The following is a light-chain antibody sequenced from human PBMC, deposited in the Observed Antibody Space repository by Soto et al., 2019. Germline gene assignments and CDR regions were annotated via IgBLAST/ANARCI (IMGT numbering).Light chain of an antibody. CDR3: SSYSRGSTLVV. CDR2: EVS. CDR1: DSDVGDYKY. V-gene: IGLV2-14*01. J-gene: IGLJ1*01. Sequence: QCVVTQPAFVSGSPGQSFNISCTGTDSDVGDYKYVSWYQQHPGKAPELMIYEVSNRPSGVSDRFSGSKSGNTASLTISGLQAEDEADYYCSSYSRGSTLVVLGTGTTVTVL.